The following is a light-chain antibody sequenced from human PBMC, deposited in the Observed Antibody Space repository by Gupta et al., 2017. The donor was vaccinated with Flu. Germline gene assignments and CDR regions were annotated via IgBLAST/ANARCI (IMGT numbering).Light chain of an antibody. CDR2: DGS. CDR1: LRDVGRSAS. Sequence: PVQSITISCTGTLRDVGRSASVSWYQQHPGKAPTLLIYDGSNRGSEVSSSFSGAKSDNTASLTISGLQAEDETDYYCSSYTSISTLYVFGNGTKVTVL. CDR3: SSYTSISTLYV. V-gene: IGLV2-14*04. J-gene: IGLJ1*01.